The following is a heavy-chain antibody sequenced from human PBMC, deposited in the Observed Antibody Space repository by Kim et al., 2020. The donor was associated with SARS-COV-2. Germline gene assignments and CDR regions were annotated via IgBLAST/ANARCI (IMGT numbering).Heavy chain of an antibody. CDR3: ARGAYYYGSGTQFDP. D-gene: IGHD3-10*01. CDR1: GGSISSGGYY. V-gene: IGHV4-31*03. CDR2: IYYSGST. J-gene: IGHJ5*02. Sequence: SETLSLTCTVSGGSISSGGYYWSWIRQHPGKGLEWIGYIYYSGSTYYNPSLKSRVTISVDTSKNQFSLKLSSVTAADTAVYYCARGAYYYGSGTQFDPWGQGALVTVSS.